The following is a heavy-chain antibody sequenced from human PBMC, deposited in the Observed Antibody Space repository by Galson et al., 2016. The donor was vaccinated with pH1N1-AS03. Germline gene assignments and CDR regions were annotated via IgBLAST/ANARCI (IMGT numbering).Heavy chain of an antibody. J-gene: IGHJ5*02. V-gene: IGHV1-2*06. CDR3: ARNRPIAVSGTDGFDP. Sequence: SVKVSCKASGYTFTGYYMHWVRQAPGQGLEWMGRINPNSGDTDSAQKFQGRVTMTRDTSIRTAYMEMSNRKSDDPAVYYCARNRPIAVSGTDGFDPWGQGTLVAVSS. D-gene: IGHD6-19*01. CDR2: INPNSGDT. CDR1: GYTFTGYY.